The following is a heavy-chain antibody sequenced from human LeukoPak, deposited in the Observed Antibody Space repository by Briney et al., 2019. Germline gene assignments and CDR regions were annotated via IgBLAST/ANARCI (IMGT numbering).Heavy chain of an antibody. CDR2: ISGSGDST. CDR1: GFTFSTYA. CDR3: ARDPLCSGGSCRQDLSYYYYGMDV. D-gene: IGHD2-15*01. Sequence: PGGSLRLSCAASGFTFSTYAVNWVRQAPGKGLEWVSTISGSGDSTYYADSVKGRFTISRDNAKNSLYLQMNSLRAEDTAVYYCARDPLCSGGSCRQDLSYYYYGMDVWGQGTTVTVSS. J-gene: IGHJ6*02. V-gene: IGHV3-21*01.